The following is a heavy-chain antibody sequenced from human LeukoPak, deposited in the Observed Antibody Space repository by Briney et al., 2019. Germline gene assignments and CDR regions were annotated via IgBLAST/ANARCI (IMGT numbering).Heavy chain of an antibody. CDR2: ISYDGSNK. CDR3: ARDLTIGYYDFWSGYYTDY. V-gene: IGHV3-30-3*01. CDR1: GFTFSSYA. J-gene: IGHJ4*02. Sequence: GGSLRLSCAASGFTFSSYAMHWVRQAPGKGLEWVAVISYDGSNKYYADSVKGRFTISRDNSKNTLYLQMNSLRAEDTAVYYCARDLTIGYYDFWSGYYTDYWGQGTLVTVSS. D-gene: IGHD3-3*01.